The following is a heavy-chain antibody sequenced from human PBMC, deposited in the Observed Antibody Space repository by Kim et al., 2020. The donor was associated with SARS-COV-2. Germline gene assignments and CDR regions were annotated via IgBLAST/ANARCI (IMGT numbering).Heavy chain of an antibody. CDR3: ARDSGSYYYGMDV. J-gene: IGHJ6*02. V-gene: IGHV4-31*02. D-gene: IGHD1-26*01. Sequence: YNPSLKSRVTISVDTSKNQFSLKLSSVTAADTAVYYCARDSGSYYYGMDVWGQGTTVTVSS.